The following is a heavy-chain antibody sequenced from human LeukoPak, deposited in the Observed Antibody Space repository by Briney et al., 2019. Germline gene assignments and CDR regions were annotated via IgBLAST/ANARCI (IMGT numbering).Heavy chain of an antibody. J-gene: IGHJ4*02. D-gene: IGHD1-26*01. CDR1: GFTVSSNY. CDR2: IYSGGST. Sequence: PGGSLRPSCAASGFTVSSNYMSWVRQAPGKGLEWVSVIYSGGSTYYADSVKGRFTISRDNSKNTLYLQMNSLRAEDTAVYYCASSGSYGTWYFDYWGQGTLVTVSS. V-gene: IGHV3-53*01. CDR3: ASSGSYGTWYFDY.